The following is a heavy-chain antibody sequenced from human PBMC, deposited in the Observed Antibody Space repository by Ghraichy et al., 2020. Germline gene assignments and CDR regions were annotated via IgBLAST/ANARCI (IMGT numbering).Heavy chain of an antibody. D-gene: IGHD6-13*01. Sequence: SETLSLTCTVSGGSISSSSYYWGWIRQPPGKGLEWIGSIYYSGSTYYNPSLKSRVTISVDTSKNQFSLKLSSVTAADTAVYYCARLRRGIAAASYWYFDLWGRGTLVTVSS. CDR3: ARLRRGIAAASYWYFDL. V-gene: IGHV4-39*01. CDR2: IYYSGST. J-gene: IGHJ2*01. CDR1: GGSISSSSYY.